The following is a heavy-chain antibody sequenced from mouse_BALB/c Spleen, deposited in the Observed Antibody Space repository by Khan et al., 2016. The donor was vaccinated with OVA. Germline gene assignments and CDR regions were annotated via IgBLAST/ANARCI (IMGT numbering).Heavy chain of an antibody. V-gene: IGHV3-2*02. CDR1: GYSITSGYA. J-gene: IGHJ2*01. CDR2: ISYSGGT. CDR3: ARGDYYGYYFDY. Sequence: EVKLLESGPGLVKPSQSLSLTCTVTGYSITSGYAWNWIRQFPGNKLEWMGYISYSGGTSYNPSLKSRISITPDTSKNQFFLQLNSVTTEDTATYYCARGDYYGYYFDYWGQGTPLTVSS. D-gene: IGHD1-1*01.